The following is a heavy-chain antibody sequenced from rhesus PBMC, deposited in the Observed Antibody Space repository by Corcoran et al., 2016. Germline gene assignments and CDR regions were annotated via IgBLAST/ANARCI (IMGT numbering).Heavy chain of an antibody. CDR3: ARFPGYYPNFDY. CDR2: IGGSNGIT. J-gene: IGHJ4*01. V-gene: IGHV4-165*02. D-gene: IGHD3-28*01. CDR1: GGSISGPY. Sequence: QVQLQESGPGLVKPSETLSRTGSVSGGSISGPYCNWIRQPPWKGQGWIGYIGGSNGITCYNASLNSRVSISPDTSKNQFSLKLASVTAADTAVYYCARFPGYYPNFDYWGQGVLVTVSS.